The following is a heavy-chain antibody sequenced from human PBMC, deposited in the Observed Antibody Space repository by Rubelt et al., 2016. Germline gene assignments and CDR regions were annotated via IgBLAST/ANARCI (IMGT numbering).Heavy chain of an antibody. CDR1: GYY. D-gene: IGHD5-12*01. Sequence: GYYWSRIRQPPGKGLEWIGAINHSGSTNYNPSLKSRVTISVDTSKNQFSLKLSSVTAADTAVYYCARVSGYDPFYYYGMDVWGQGTTVTVSS. V-gene: IGHV4-34*01. CDR3: ARVSGYDPFYYYGMDV. J-gene: IGHJ6*02. CDR2: INHSGST.